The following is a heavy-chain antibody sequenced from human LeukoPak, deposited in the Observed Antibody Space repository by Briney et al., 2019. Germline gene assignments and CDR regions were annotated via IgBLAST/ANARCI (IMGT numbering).Heavy chain of an antibody. CDR3: AGDNCSGGSCLPYYYYMDV. CDR2: INPNSGGT. CDR1: GYTFTGYY. V-gene: IGHV1-2*02. J-gene: IGHJ6*03. Sequence: ASVKVSCKASGYTFTGYYMHRVRQAPGQGLEWMGWINPNSGGTNYAQKFQGRVTMTRDTSISTAYMELSRLRSDDTAVYYCAGDNCSGGSCLPYYYYMDVWGKGTTVTVSS. D-gene: IGHD2-15*01.